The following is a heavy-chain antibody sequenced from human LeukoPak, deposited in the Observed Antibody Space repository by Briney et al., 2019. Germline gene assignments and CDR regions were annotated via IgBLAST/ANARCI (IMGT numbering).Heavy chain of an antibody. D-gene: IGHD3-16*02. CDR3: ARDMELST. J-gene: IGHJ3*01. CDR2: MSSDGS. V-gene: IGHV3-30*03. Sequence: PGGSLRLSCAASGFIFSNYGMHWVRQAPGKGLEWVAGMSSDGSYADSVKGRFTISRDNSKNTLYPQMNSLRPEDTAVYYCARDMELSTWGTGTMVSVSS. CDR1: GFIFSNYG.